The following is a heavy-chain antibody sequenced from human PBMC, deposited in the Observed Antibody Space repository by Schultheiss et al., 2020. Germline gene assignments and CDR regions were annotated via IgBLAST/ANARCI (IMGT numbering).Heavy chain of an antibody. V-gene: IGHV4-39*01. Sequence: SATLSLTCTVSGGSISSSSYYWGWIRQPPGKGLEWIGYIYGSGNAYYNPSLKSRVIISVDTSKNQFSLKLSSVTAADTAVYYCARHAGGSCYWGSCYYYYGMDVWGQGTTVNVSS. CDR3: ARHAGGSCYWGSCYYYYGMDV. CDR2: IYGSGNA. J-gene: IGHJ6*02. CDR1: GGSISSSSYY. D-gene: IGHD2-15*01.